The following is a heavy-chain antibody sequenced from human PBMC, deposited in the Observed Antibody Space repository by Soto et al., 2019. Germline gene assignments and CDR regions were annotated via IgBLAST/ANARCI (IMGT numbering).Heavy chain of an antibody. CDR3: AKDYYDSSGYCTYCDY. V-gene: IGHV3-30*18. Sequence: VGSLRLSCAASGFTFSSYGMHWVRQAPGKGLEWVAIMSYDGSNKYYADSVKGRFTISRDNSKNTLYLQMNSLRAEDTAVYYCAKDYYDSSGYCTYCDYWGQGTLVTVSP. CDR1: GFTFSSYG. J-gene: IGHJ4*02. CDR2: MSYDGSNK. D-gene: IGHD3-22*01.